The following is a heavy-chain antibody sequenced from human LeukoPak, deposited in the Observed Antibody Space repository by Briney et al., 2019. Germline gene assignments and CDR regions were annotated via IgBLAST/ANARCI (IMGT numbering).Heavy chain of an antibody. Sequence: GGSLRLSCAASGFTFSSYSMNWVRQAPGKGLEWVSSISSSSSYIYYADSVKGRFTISRDNAKNSLYLQMNSLRTEDTAVYYCARGRHCSGGSCYSDYWGQGTLVTVSS. CDR3: ARGRHCSGGSCYSDY. CDR1: GFTFSSYS. D-gene: IGHD2-15*01. J-gene: IGHJ4*02. CDR2: ISSSSSYI. V-gene: IGHV3-21*01.